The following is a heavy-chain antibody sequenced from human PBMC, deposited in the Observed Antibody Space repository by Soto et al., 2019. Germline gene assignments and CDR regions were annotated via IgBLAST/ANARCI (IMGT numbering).Heavy chain of an antibody. D-gene: IGHD3-16*01. Sequence: QVKMVESGGGVVQPGMSLRLSCAASGFTFSSYGMHWVRQAPGKGLEWVAFIWHDGGNKFYAESVKGRFTISRDNSKNTLYLQMTRLSAEDTAMYYCARDGDVNTGFGKDYWGQGTLVTVSS. CDR3: ARDGDVNTGFGKDY. CDR2: IWHDGGNK. V-gene: IGHV3-33*01. J-gene: IGHJ4*02. CDR1: GFTFSSYG.